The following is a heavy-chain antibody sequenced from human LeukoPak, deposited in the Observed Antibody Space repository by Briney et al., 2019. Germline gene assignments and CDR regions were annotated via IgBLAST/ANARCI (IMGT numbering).Heavy chain of an antibody. V-gene: IGHV3-66*02. J-gene: IGHJ6*03. D-gene: IGHD3-10*01. CDR2: FYSGGYT. CDR3: ARGEYYYYYYMDV. CDR1: GFTVSSNY. Sequence: GGSLRLSCAASGFTVSSNYMSWIRQAPGKGLEWVSIFYSGGYTYYADSVKGRFTISRDNSKNTLYLQVNSLRAEDTAVYYCARGEYYYYYYMDVWGRGTTVTVSS.